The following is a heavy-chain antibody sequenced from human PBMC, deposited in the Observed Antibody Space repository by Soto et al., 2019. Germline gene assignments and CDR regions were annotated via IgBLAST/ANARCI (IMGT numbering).Heavy chain of an antibody. CDR3: ASSTVAGTNFDY. Sequence: SETLSLTCTVSGGSISSSSYYWGWIRQPPGKGLEWIGSIYYSGSTYYDPSLKSRVTISVDTSKNQFSLKLSSVTAADTAVYYCASSTVAGTNFDYWGQGTLVTVSS. CDR2: IYYSGST. D-gene: IGHD6-19*01. V-gene: IGHV4-39*01. CDR1: GGSISSSSYY. J-gene: IGHJ4*02.